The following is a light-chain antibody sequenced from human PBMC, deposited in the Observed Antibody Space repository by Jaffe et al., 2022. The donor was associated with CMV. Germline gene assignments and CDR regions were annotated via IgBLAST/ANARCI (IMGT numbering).Light chain of an antibody. CDR3: QQYGSSSS. V-gene: IGKV3-20*01. J-gene: IGKJ5*01. CDR2: AGS. CDR1: QSVRSTY. Sequence: EIVLTQSPGTLSLSPGDRATLSCRASQSVRSTYLAWYQHKRGQSPRLLIYAGSSRATGTPDRFSGSGSETDFTLTISRLEPEDFAVYYCQQYGSSSSFGQGTRLEIK.